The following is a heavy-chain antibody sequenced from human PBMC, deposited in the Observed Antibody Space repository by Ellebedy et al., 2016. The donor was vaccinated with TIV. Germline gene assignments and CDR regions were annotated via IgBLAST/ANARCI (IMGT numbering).Heavy chain of an antibody. Sequence: SETLSLTCSVSGGSISRYYWTWIRQPPGKGLEWIGYIYYTGNSDYSPSLKSRVTIAVDRSRNQISLQLSSVTAADTAMYYCARDSKNGWAFDIWGQGTMVTVSS. V-gene: IGHV4-59*01. J-gene: IGHJ3*02. CDR1: GGSISRYY. D-gene: IGHD1-1*01. CDR3: ARDSKNGWAFDI. CDR2: IYYTGNS.